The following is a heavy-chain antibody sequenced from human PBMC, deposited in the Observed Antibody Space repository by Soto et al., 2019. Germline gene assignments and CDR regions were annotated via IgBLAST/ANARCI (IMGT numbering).Heavy chain of an antibody. CDR3: ARDGSGIAVAGTDY. J-gene: IGHJ4*02. Sequence: QVQLVESGGGVVQPGRSLRLSCAASGFTFSSYAMHWVRQAPGKGLEWVAVISYDGSNKYYADSVKGRFTISRDNSKNTLDLQMNSLRAEATAVYYCARDGSGIAVAGTDYWGQGTLVTVSS. CDR1: GFTFSSYA. CDR2: ISYDGSNK. D-gene: IGHD6-19*01. V-gene: IGHV3-30-3*01.